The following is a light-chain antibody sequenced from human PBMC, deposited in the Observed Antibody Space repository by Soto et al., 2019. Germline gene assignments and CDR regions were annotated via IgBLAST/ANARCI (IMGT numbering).Light chain of an antibody. V-gene: IGLV1-51*02. CDR1: SSNIGNNY. J-gene: IGLJ1*01. CDR3: GTWDSSLSADV. Sequence: QSVLTQPPSVSAAPGQTVTISCSGSSSNIGNNYVSWYQQLPGTAPKALIYENNKRPSGIPDRFSGSKSGTSATLGITGLQTGDEAGYYCGTWDSSLSADVFGTGTKLTVL. CDR2: ENN.